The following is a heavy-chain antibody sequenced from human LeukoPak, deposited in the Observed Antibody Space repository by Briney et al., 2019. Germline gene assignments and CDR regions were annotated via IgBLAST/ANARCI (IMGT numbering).Heavy chain of an antibody. CDR3: ARDVLLWFGELLGYTDY. CDR1: GGSISSSSYY. J-gene: IGHJ4*02. V-gene: IGHV4-39*02. CDR2: IYYSGST. D-gene: IGHD3-10*01. Sequence: SETLSLTCTVSGGSISSSSYYWGWIRQPPGKGLEWIGSIYYSGSTYYNPSLKSRVTISVDTSKNQFSLKLSSVTAADTAVYYCARDVLLWFGELLGYTDYWGQGTLVTVSS.